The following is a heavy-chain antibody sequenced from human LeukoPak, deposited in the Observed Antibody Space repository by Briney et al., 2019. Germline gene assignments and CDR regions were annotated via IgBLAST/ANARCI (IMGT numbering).Heavy chain of an antibody. D-gene: IGHD2-2*01. CDR1: GGTITSYY. J-gene: IGHJ4*02. V-gene: IGHV4-59*01. Sequence: PSETLSLTCTVSGGTITSYYWSWIRQPPGKGLEWIGYIYNSGSTNYNPSLKSRVTISVDTTKNQFSLKLSSVTAADTAVYYCARWHPYLYYFDYWGQGTLVTVSS. CDR2: IYNSGST. CDR3: ARWHPYLYYFDY.